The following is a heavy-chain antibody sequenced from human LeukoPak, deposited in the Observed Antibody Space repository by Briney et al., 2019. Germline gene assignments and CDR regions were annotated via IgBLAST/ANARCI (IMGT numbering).Heavy chain of an antibody. D-gene: IGHD2-15*01. CDR3: AVVAGEDPEDPFDF. CDR1: GFTFSSYS. V-gene: IGHV3-21*01. Sequence: GGSLRLSCAASGFTFSSYSMNWVRQAPGKGLEWVSSISSSSSYIYYADSVKGLFTIYRDNAMNSLYLQMNSLRAEDTAVYYCAVVAGEDPEDPFDFWGQGTLVTVSS. J-gene: IGHJ4*02. CDR2: ISSSSSYI.